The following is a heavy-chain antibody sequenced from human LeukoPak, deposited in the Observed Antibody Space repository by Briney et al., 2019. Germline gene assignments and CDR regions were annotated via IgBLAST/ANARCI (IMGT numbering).Heavy chain of an antibody. CDR1: GLNFRGYW. J-gene: IGHJ4*02. D-gene: IGHD5-12*01. CDR3: ARDLGHTGYDLYDY. V-gene: IGHV3-7*01. CDR2: MKQDGSEK. Sequence: GGSLRLSCAVSGLNFRGYWMARVRQAPGKGLEWVAKMKQDGSEKYYVDSVKGRFTISRDNAKNSLYLEMNSLRVEDTAVYYCARDLGHTGYDLYDYWGQGTLVTVSS.